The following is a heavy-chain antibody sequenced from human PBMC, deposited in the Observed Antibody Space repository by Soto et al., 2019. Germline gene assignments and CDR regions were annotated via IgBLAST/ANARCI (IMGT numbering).Heavy chain of an antibody. V-gene: IGHV3-15*01. Sequence: EVQLVESGGGLVKPGGSLRLSCAASGITFTNAWMGWVRQAPGKGLEWIGRLKSRRDGGTSDYAAPVKGRFSIAKDESKNTLYLQRNSRKAEDTAVYHCTTDGGVSAYPLFWAWGQGTLVTVSS. J-gene: IGHJ5*02. CDR1: GITFTNAW. CDR2: LKSRRDGGTS. CDR3: TTDGGVSAYPLFWA. D-gene: IGHD2-8*02.